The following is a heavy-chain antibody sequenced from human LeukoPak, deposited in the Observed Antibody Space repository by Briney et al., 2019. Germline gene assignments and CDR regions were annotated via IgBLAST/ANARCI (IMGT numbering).Heavy chain of an antibody. V-gene: IGHV3-74*01. J-gene: IGHJ6*02. Sequence: GGSLRLSCAASGFTFKLYWMHWVRQVPGKGPVWVARINDDGSDTVYADSVKGRFTISRDDAKNMLFLQMNSLRAEDTAVYYCARTAVAYGMDVWGQGTTVTVSS. CDR3: ARTAVAYGMDV. CDR2: INDDGSDT. CDR1: GFTFKLYW.